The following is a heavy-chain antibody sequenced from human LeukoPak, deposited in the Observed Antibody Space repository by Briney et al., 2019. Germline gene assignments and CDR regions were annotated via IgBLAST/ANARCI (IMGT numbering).Heavy chain of an antibody. CDR3: ARLPNYYDAMDY. D-gene: IGHD3-22*01. Sequence: GESLKISCKVSGYILTNNWIGWVRQVPGKGLEWMGLIYPGDSDTRYSPSFQGQVTISADKSISTAYLQWSSLKASDTAMYYCARLPNYYDAMDYWGQGTLVTVSS. J-gene: IGHJ4*02. CDR2: IYPGDSDT. V-gene: IGHV5-51*01. CDR1: GYILTNNW.